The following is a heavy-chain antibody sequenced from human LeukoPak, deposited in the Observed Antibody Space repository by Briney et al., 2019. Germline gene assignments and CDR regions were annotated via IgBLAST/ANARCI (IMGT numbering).Heavy chain of an antibody. CDR1: GFPFSDDV. V-gene: IGHV3-30*02. CDR2: IRDDGNNK. J-gene: IGHJ4*02. CDR3: AKDRWGAVASFDY. D-gene: IGHD6-19*01. Sequence: GGALRLSCAASGFPFSDDVMHWVRQAPWRGREWGAVIRDDGNNKYYADSVRGRFTISRDNSKNMLYLQMNRLGTEDTAVYYCAKDRWGAVASFDYWGQGTLVTVSS.